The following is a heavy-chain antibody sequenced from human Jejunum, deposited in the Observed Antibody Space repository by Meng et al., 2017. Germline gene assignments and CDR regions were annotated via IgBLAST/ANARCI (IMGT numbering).Heavy chain of an antibody. V-gene: IGHV4-34*01. CDR2: IHQSGST. Sequence: QVQLHQWGAGLFKPSETLSLTCAIYGGSFNNYYWSWIRQPPGEGLEWIGEIHQSGSTNYNPSLKSRATISVDSSKNQFFLDLSSVTAADTAVYYCASLSSSWSGADYWGQGTLVTVSS. D-gene: IGHD6-13*01. CDR1: GGSFNNYY. CDR3: ASLSSSWSGADY. J-gene: IGHJ4*02.